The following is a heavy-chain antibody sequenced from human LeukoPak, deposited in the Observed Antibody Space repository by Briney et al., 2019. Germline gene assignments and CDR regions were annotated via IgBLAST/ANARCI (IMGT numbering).Heavy chain of an antibody. V-gene: IGHV3-43D*03. CDR1: GFTFDDYA. CDR2: ISWDGGST. Sequence: GGSLRLSCAASGFTFDDYAMHWVRQAPGKGLEWVSLISWDGGSTYYADSVKGRFTISRDNSKNSLYLQMNSLRAEDTALYYCAKDITDRDYGASGGMDVWGQGTTVTVSS. J-gene: IGHJ6*02. D-gene: IGHD4-17*01. CDR3: AKDITDRDYGASGGMDV.